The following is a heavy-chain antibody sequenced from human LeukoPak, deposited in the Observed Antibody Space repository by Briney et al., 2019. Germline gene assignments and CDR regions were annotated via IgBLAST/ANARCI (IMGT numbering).Heavy chain of an antibody. Sequence: GGSLRLSCAASGFTVSSNYMSWVRQAPGKGLEWVSAINYNGASTTYADSVKGRFTISRDNARNSLYLQMNSLRAEDTALYYCARTPIVSPYYMDVWGRGTTVTVSS. CDR2: INYNGAST. D-gene: IGHD5/OR15-5a*01. J-gene: IGHJ6*03. V-gene: IGHV3-20*04. CDR1: GFTVSSNY. CDR3: ARTPIVSPYYMDV.